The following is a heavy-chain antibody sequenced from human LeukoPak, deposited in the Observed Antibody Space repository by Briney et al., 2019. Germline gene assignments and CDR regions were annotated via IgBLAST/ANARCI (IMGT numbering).Heavy chain of an antibody. CDR2: ISSSSSYI. CDR1: GFTFSSYS. D-gene: IGHD6-25*01. J-gene: IGHJ6*03. Sequence: GGSLRLSCAASGFTFSSYSMNWDRQAPGKGLEWVSSISSSSSYIYYADSVKGRFTISRDNAKNSLYLQMNSLRAEDTAVYYCARPPQRAASYYYYYYYMDVWGKGTTVTVSS. CDR3: ARPPQRAASYYYYYYYMDV. V-gene: IGHV3-21*01.